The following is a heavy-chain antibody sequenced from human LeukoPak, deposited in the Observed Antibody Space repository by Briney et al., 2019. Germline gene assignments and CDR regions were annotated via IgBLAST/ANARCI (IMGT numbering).Heavy chain of an antibody. CDR3: ARESTEVTPGY. CDR2: MERDGSEE. D-gene: IGHD4-23*01. CDR1: GFTLRNFW. Sequence: GGSLRLSCAASGFTLRNFWMSWVRKAPGKGVEWVANMERDGSEENYVDAVKGRFTISRDNAKNTLFLQMNSLRGDDTAVYYCARESTEVTPGYWGQGTLVTVSS. V-gene: IGHV3-7*01. J-gene: IGHJ4*02.